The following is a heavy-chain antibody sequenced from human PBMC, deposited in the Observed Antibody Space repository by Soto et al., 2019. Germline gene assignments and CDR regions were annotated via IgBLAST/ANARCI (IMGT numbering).Heavy chain of an antibody. CDR3: ARVWGWELPPG. CDR2: ISSSSSTI. D-gene: IGHD3-10*01. CDR1: GFTFSSYS. Sequence: EVQLVESGGGLVQPGGSLRLSCAASGFTFSSYSMNWVRQAPGQGLEWVSYISSSSSTIYYADSVKGRFTISRDNAKNSLSLQMNSLTAEDTAVYYCARVWGWELPPGWGQGSMVSVSS. V-gene: IGHV3-48*01. J-gene: IGHJ4*02.